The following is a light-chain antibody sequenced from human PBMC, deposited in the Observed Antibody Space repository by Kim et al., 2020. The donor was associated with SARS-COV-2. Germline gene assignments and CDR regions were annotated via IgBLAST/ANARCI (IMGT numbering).Light chain of an antibody. CDR3: AAWDSSLSAWV. CDR1: SNNVGSHA. V-gene: IGLV10-54*01. J-gene: IGLJ3*02. Sequence: TGTSTSTGDSNNVGSHASTWLRQDQGHPPKVLSYRNNNRPAGISERLSASRSGNTASLTIAGLQPEDEADYYCAAWDSSLSAWVFGGGTQLTVL. CDR2: RNN.